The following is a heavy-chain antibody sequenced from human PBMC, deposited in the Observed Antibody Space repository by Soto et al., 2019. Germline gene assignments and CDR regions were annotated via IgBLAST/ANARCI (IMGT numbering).Heavy chain of an antibody. Sequence: KASETLSLTCAVYGGSFSGYHWSWIRQPPGKGLEWIGEINHSGSTNYNPSLKSRVTISVDTSKNQFSLKLSSVTAADTAIYYCAGGRDDYNGWYFDLWGRGTLVTVSS. D-gene: IGHD4-4*01. CDR3: AGGRDDYNGWYFDL. J-gene: IGHJ2*01. V-gene: IGHV4-34*01. CDR2: INHSGST. CDR1: GGSFSGYH.